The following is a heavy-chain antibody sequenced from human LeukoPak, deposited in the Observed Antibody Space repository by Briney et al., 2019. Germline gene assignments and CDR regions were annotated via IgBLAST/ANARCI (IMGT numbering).Heavy chain of an antibody. J-gene: IGHJ4*02. V-gene: IGHV3-21*01. D-gene: IGHD3-10*01. CDR3: ARDKAGVGYFDY. Sequence: GGSLRLSCAASGFTFSSYGMNWVRQAPGKGLEWVSSISSSSSSYIYYADSAKGRFTISRDNAKNSLYLQMNSLRAEDTAVYYCARDKAGVGYFDYWGQGTLVTVSS. CDR2: ISSSSSSYI. CDR1: GFTFSSYG.